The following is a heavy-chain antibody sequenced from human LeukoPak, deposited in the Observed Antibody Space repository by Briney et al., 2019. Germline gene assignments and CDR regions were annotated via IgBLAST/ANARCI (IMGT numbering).Heavy chain of an antibody. CDR2: ISSSSGTI. CDR3: SRDYGNSDIDY. Sequence: GGSLRLSCVGTGFTFSSYAMSWVRQAPGKGLEWVSYISSSSGTIFYADSVKGRFTISRDNAKNSLYLQMNTLRAEDTAVYFCSRDYGNSDIDYWGQGTLVTVSS. J-gene: IGHJ4*02. D-gene: IGHD2-21*01. CDR1: GFTFSSYA. V-gene: IGHV3-48*01.